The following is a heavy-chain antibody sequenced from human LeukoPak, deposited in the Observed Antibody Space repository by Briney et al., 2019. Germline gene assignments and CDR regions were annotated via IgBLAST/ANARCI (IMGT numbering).Heavy chain of an antibody. D-gene: IGHD1-7*01. Sequence: PGGSLRLSCAASGFTFSSYSMNWVRQAPGKGLEWIGYIYYSGSTNYNPSLKSRVTISVDTSKNQFSLKLSSVTAADTAVYYCARESRELELKMFDPWGQGTLVTVSS. J-gene: IGHJ5*02. V-gene: IGHV4-59*01. CDR1: GFTFSSYS. CDR2: IYYSGST. CDR3: ARESRELELKMFDP.